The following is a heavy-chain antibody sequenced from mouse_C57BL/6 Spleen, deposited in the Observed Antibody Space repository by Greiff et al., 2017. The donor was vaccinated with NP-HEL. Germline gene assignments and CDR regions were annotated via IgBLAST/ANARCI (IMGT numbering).Heavy chain of an antibody. V-gene: IGHV1-76*01. CDR1: GYTFTDYY. CDR3: AVTTVYYFDY. D-gene: IGHD1-1*01. J-gene: IGHJ2*01. CDR2: IYPGSGNT. Sequence: QVQLQQSGAELVRPGASVKLSCKASGYTFTDYYINWVKQRPGQGLEWIARIYPGSGNTYYNEKFKGKATLTAEKSSSTAYMQLSSLTSEDSAVYFCAVTTVYYFDYWGQGTTLTVSS.